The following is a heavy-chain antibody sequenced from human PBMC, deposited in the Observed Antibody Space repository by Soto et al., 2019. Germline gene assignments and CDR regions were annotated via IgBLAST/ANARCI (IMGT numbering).Heavy chain of an antibody. Sequence: ASVKVSCKASGGTFSSYAISWVRQAPGQGLEWMGGIIPIFGTANYAQKFQGRVTITADESTSTAYMELSSLRSEDTAVYYCARDPYYYGWGAYWGQGTLVTVSS. CDR2: IIPIFGTA. CDR3: ARDPYYYGWGAY. CDR1: GGTFSSYA. J-gene: IGHJ4*02. D-gene: IGHD3-10*01. V-gene: IGHV1-69*13.